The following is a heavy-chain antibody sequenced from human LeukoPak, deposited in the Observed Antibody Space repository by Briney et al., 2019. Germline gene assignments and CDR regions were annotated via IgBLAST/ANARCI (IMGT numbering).Heavy chain of an antibody. CDR2: TYYRSKWYN. D-gene: IGHD3-10*01. CDR1: GDSVSSNSAA. J-gene: IGHJ6*03. V-gene: IGHV6-1*01. CDR3: ARRGITMVRGVTSYYYYYYMDV. Sequence: SQTLSLTCAISGDSVSSNSAAWNWIRQSPSRGLEWLGRTYYRSKWYNDYAVSVKSRITINPDTSKNQFSLKLSSVTAADTAVYYCARRGITMVRGVTSYYYYYYMDVWGKGTTVTISS.